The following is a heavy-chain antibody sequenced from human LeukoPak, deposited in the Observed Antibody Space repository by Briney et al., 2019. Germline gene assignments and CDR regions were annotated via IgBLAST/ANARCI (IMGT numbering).Heavy chain of an antibody. J-gene: IGHJ6*02. Sequence: PGGSLRLSCAASGFTFSSYDMHWVRQATGKGLEWVSAIGTAGDTYYPGSVKGRFTISRENAKNSLYLQTNSLRAGDTAVYYCARGLGGGWVYYGMDVWGQGTTVTVSS. CDR1: GFTFSSYD. V-gene: IGHV3-13*01. D-gene: IGHD2-15*01. CDR2: IGTAGDT. CDR3: ARGLGGGWVYYGMDV.